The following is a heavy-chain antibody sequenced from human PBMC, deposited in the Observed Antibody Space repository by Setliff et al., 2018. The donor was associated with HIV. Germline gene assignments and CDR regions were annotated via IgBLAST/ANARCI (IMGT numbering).Heavy chain of an antibody. J-gene: IGHJ4*02. CDR1: GFTFSDYY. Sequence: GGSLRLSCAASGFTFSDYYMSWIRQAPGKGLEWVSYISSSSSYTYYPGSVKGRFTISRDNSKNTLYLQMNSLRAEDTAVYYCAKAELSSGRYYFDYWGQGTLVTVSS. V-gene: IGHV3-11*06. D-gene: IGHD6-19*01. CDR2: ISSSSSYT. CDR3: AKAELSSGRYYFDY.